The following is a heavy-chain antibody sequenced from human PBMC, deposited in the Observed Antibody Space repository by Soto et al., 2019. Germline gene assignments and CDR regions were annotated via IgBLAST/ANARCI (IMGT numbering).Heavy chain of an antibody. J-gene: IGHJ3*02. CDR2: IYWNDDK. Sequence: QITLKESGPTLVKPTQTLTLTCTFSGFSLSTSGVGVGWIRQPPGKALEWLALIYWNDDKRYSPSLKSRLTITKDTSKNQVVLTMTNMDPVDTATYYCAHRPSGSPGAAFDIWGQGTMVTVSS. CDR3: AHRPSGSPGAAFDI. D-gene: IGHD1-26*01. CDR1: GFSLSTSGVG. V-gene: IGHV2-5*01.